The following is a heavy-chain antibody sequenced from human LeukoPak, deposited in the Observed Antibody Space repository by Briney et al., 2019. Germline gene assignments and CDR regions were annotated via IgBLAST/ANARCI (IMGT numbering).Heavy chain of an antibody. CDR2: IFGSADST. CDR1: GFTFSSYA. D-gene: IGHD3-16*01. Sequence: GGSLRLSCTASGFTFSSYAMTWVRQAPGKGLEWVSVIFGSADSTSYADSVKGRFTISGDNSKKILYLQINSLRAEDTALYYCTARAYTTSSRGAYDTWGRGTMVTVSS. J-gene: IGHJ3*02. V-gene: IGHV3-23*01. CDR3: TARAYTTSSRGAYDT.